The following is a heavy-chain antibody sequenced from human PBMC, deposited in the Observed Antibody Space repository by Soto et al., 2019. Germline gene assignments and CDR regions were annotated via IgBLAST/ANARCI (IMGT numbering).Heavy chain of an antibody. D-gene: IGHD1-7*01. V-gene: IGHV3-23*01. CDR2: ISGSGGST. J-gene: IGHJ3*02. CDR3: AKEGGSITGTTGAFDI. Sequence: GGSLRLSCAASGFTFSSYAMSWVRQAPWKGLEWVSAISGSGGSTYYADSVKGRFTISRDNSKNTLYLQMNSLRAEDTAVYYCAKEGGSITGTTGAFDIWGQGTMVTVSS. CDR1: GFTFSSYA.